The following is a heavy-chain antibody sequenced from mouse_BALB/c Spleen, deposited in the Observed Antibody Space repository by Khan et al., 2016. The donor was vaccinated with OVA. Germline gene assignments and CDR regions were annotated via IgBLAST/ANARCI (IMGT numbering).Heavy chain of an antibody. CDR3: AKSAYGNYGHYFGY. CDR2: IDPYYGDT. D-gene: IGHD2-1*01. Sequence: VQLQQSGPELETPGASVKISCKASGYSFTGYNMNWVKQNNGQNLEWIGNIDPYYGDTTYNPNFKGKATLTVDKSSNTAYMHLNSLTSEDSAVGYGAKSAYGNYGHYFGYWGQGTTLTSAS. J-gene: IGHJ2*01. CDR1: GYSFTGYN. V-gene: IGHV1S135*01.